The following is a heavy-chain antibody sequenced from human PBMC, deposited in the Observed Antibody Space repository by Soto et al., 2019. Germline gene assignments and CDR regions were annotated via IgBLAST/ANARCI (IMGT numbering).Heavy chain of an antibody. Sequence: PVGSLRLSCAASGFTFSSYGMHWVRQAPGKGLEWVAVISYDGSNKYYADSVKGRFTISRDNSKNTLYLQMNSLRAEDTAVYYCAKDRASSGWYVYFDYWGQGTLVTVSS. CDR3: AKDRASSGWYVYFDY. D-gene: IGHD6-19*01. J-gene: IGHJ4*02. CDR1: GFTFSSYG. CDR2: ISYDGSNK. V-gene: IGHV3-30*18.